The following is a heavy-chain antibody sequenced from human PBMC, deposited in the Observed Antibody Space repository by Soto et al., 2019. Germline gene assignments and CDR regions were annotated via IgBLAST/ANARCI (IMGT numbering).Heavy chain of an antibody. Sequence: QVQLVESGGGVVQPGGSLRVSCAGSGFIFSNYDIHWLRQAPGKGLEWVAIISKDGSNKYYVDYVKGRITISRDNTKDTVYLQMDSLRGEDTAVYYCARRRWLPLPDYWGQGTLVIVSS. CDR1: GFIFSNYD. J-gene: IGHJ4*02. D-gene: IGHD6-19*01. CDR3: ARRRWLPLPDY. V-gene: IGHV3-30-3*01. CDR2: ISKDGSNK.